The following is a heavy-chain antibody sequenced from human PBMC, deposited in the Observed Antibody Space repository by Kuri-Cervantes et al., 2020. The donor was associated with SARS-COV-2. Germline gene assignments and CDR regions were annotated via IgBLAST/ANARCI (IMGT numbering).Heavy chain of an antibody. CDR1: GFTLSACD. D-gene: IGHD3-10*01. J-gene: IGHJ2*01. V-gene: IGHV3-13*01. CDR3: VREAPGSASGITSFDL. CDR2: IVTSGDT. Sequence: GGSLRLSCAASGFTLSACDMHWVRQVTGKGLEWVSTIVTSGDTYYLNSVKGRFTISRESARNSLYLQMNSLRVEDTAVYYCVREAPGSASGITSFDLWGRGTLVTVSS.